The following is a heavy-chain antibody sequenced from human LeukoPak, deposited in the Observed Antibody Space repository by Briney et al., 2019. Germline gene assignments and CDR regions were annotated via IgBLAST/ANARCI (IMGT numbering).Heavy chain of an antibody. Sequence: GASVTVSCTASGYTFTSYYMHWVRQAPGQGLEWMGIINPSGGSTSYAQEFQGRVTMTRDMSTSTVYMELSSLRSEDTAVYYCARVSGYCSSTSCPGYFQHWGQGTLVTVSS. J-gene: IGHJ1*01. CDR1: GYTFTSYY. CDR3: ARVSGYCSSTSCPGYFQH. V-gene: IGHV1-46*01. D-gene: IGHD2-2*01. CDR2: INPSGGST.